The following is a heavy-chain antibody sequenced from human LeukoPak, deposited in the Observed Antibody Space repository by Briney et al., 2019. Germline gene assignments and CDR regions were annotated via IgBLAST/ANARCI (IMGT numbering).Heavy chain of an antibody. V-gene: IGHV3-74*03. J-gene: IGHJ4*02. CDR3: VRDLILVWTPGDDFDH. D-gene: IGHD3-16*01. Sequence: PGGSLRLSCVASGFTFTRYWMHWVRQVPGKGLEWVSRINGDATIITYADSVKGRFTISRENAKNTLYLQMNSLRAEDTAVYYCVRDLILVWTPGDDFDHWGRGTLVTVSS. CDR2: INGDATII. CDR1: GFTFTRYW.